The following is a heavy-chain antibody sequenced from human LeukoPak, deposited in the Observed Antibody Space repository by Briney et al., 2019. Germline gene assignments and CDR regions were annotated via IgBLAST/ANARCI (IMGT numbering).Heavy chain of an antibody. CDR2: ISSSSSTI. Sequence: GGSLRLSCAASGFTFSDSYMSWIRQAPGKGLEWVSYISSSSSTINYAGSVKGRFTISRDNAKNSLYLQMNSLRAEDTAVYYCARARPYYGGNRDPYYYFDYWGQGTLVTVSS. J-gene: IGHJ4*02. CDR3: ARARPYYGGNRDPYYYFDY. CDR1: GFTFSDSY. V-gene: IGHV3-11*04. D-gene: IGHD4-23*01.